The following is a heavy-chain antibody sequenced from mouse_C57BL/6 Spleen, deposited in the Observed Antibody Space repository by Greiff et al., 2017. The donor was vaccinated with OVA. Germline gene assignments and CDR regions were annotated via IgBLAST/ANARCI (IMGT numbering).Heavy chain of an antibody. J-gene: IGHJ1*03. CDR1: GFTFSSYT. V-gene: IGHV5-9*01. CDR2: ISGGGGNT. CDR3: ARQDYGSSYRYFDV. Sequence: EVKVVESGGGLVKPGGSLKLSCAASGFTFSSYTMSWVRQTPEKRLEWVATISGGGGNTYYPDSVKGRFTISRDNAKNTLYLQMSSLRSEDTALYYCARQDYGSSYRYFDVWGTGTTVTVSS. D-gene: IGHD1-1*01.